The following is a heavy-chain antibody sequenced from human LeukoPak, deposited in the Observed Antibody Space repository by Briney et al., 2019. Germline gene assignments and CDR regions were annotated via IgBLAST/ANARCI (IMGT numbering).Heavy chain of an antibody. J-gene: IGHJ3*02. Sequence: PGGALRLSCAASGFTFSSYWMHWVRQAPGKGLVWVSRINSDGSSTSYADSVKGRFTISRDNAKNTLYLQMTNLRAEDTAIYYCAFGSGTYYNALDMWGQGTMVTVSS. D-gene: IGHD1-26*01. CDR3: AFGSGTYYNALDM. CDR2: INSDGSST. CDR1: GFTFSSYW. V-gene: IGHV3-74*01.